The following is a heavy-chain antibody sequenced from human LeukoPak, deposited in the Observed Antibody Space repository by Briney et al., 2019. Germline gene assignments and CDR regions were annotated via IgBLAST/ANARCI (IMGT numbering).Heavy chain of an antibody. Sequence: GGSLRLSCTASGFTFSNFGINWVRQAPGKGLEWVSCMDRHTNIYYADSVRGRFTISRDNAKNSVYLQMNSLTVEDTALYYCVGDPTTNRFQYFQYWGQGALVTVSS. J-gene: IGHJ4*02. V-gene: IGHV3-21*01. D-gene: IGHD1-14*01. CDR1: GFTFSNFG. CDR2: MDRHTNI. CDR3: VGDPTTNRFQYFQY.